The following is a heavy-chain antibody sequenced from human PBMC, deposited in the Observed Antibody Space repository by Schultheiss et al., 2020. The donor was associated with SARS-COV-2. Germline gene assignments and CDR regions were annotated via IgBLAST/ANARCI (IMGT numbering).Heavy chain of an antibody. J-gene: IGHJ6*02. CDR2: IYHSGST. CDR3: AREGRDVLRFLEWLVDGMDV. V-gene: IGHV4-4*02. Sequence: GSLRLSCAVSGGSISSSNWWSWVRQPPGKGLEWIGEIYHSGSTNYNPSLKSRVTISVDKSKNQFSLKLSSVTAADTAVYYCAREGRDVLRFLEWLVDGMDVWGQGTTVTVSS. CDR1: GGSISSSNW. D-gene: IGHD3-3*01.